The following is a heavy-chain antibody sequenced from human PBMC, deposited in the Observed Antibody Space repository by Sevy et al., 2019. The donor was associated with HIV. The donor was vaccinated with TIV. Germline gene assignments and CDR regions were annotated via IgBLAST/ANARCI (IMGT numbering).Heavy chain of an antibody. J-gene: IGHJ4*02. CDR3: ARDPLYYSHRDSYHLKYYFDY. Sequence: GGSLRLSCGASGFAFSRYGMHWVRQAPGKGLEWVAVIWHDGNYKYYADSVKGGFTISRDNSKNTLYLQMNSLRGDDSAVYFCARDPLYYSHRDSYHLKYYFDYWGQRTQVTVSS. CDR1: GFAFSRYG. V-gene: IGHV3-33*01. D-gene: IGHD3-10*01. CDR2: IWHDGNYK.